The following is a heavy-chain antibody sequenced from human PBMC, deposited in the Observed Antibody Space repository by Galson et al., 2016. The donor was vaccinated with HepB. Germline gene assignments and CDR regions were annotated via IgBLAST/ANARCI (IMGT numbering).Heavy chain of an antibody. V-gene: IGHV3-23*01. D-gene: IGHD3-22*01. CDR1: AFNFSSFA. J-gene: IGHJ4*02. CDR2: ISGGAVDT. Sequence: SLRLSCAASAFNFSSFAMTWVRQAPGKGLEWVSTISGGAVDTYYADSVKGRFTISRDNSKNTLYLQMNSLRAEDTAVYYCAKGQHAVMVPKYYDSSGPCDQWGQGTLVTVSS. CDR3: AKGQHAVMVPKYYDSSGPCDQ.